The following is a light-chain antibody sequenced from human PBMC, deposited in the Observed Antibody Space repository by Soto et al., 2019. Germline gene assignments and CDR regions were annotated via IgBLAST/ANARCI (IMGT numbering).Light chain of an antibody. J-gene: IGKJ4*01. CDR1: QGISSY. CDR3: QVFNSYPPALT. CDR2: GAS. V-gene: IGKV1-9*01. Sequence: DIQLTQSPSFLSASAGDRVTITCRTSQGISSYLAWYQQTPGKAPKLLIYGASTLQSGVPSRFSGSGSGTEFTLTVSSMQPGDFATYYCQVFNSYPPALTFGGGTKVEMK.